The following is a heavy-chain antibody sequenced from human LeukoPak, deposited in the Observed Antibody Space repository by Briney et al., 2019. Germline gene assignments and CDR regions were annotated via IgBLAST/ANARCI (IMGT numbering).Heavy chain of an antibody. Sequence: GGSLRLSCAASGFTFSSYEMNWVRQAPGKGLEWVSYISSSGSTIYYADSVKGRFIISRDNAKNSMFLQMDSLRAEDTAVYYCVRDQGGAVSYWGQGTLVTVSS. D-gene: IGHD3-16*01. J-gene: IGHJ4*02. CDR3: VRDQGGAVSY. CDR1: GFTFSSYE. V-gene: IGHV3-48*03. CDR2: ISSSGSTI.